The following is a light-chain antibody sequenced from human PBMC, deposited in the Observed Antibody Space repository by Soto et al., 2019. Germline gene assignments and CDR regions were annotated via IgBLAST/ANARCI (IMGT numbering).Light chain of an antibody. V-gene: IGLV1-40*01. CDR1: SSNIVAGYD. CDR3: QSSDSILNARV. CDR2: GNS. Sequence: QSVLTQPPSVSGAPGQRITISCTGSSSNIVAGYDVHWYQQLPGTAPKIFIYGNSNRPSGVPDRVSGYKSGASASLAISGLQAEDEADYYCQSSDSILNARVFGGGTKLPVL. J-gene: IGLJ2*01.